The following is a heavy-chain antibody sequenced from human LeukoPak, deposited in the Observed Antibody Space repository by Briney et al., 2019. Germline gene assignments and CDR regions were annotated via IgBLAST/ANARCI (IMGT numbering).Heavy chain of an antibody. J-gene: IGHJ4*02. V-gene: IGHV3-30*02. D-gene: IGHD2-15*01. CDR3: AKDSEFECSGGSCYEVAS. CDR1: GFTFSNGW. CDR2: IRYDGSNK. Sequence: GGSLRLSCAASGFTFSNGWMSWVRQAPGKGLEWVAFIRYDGSNKYYADSVKGRFTISRDNSKNTLYLQMNSLRAEDTAVYYCAKDSEFECSGGSCYEVASWGQGTLVTVSS.